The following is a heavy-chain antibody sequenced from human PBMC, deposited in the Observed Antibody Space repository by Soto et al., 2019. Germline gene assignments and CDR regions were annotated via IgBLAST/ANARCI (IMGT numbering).Heavy chain of an antibody. V-gene: IGHV3-23*01. CDR2: ITGSGGST. Sequence: EVQLLESGGGLVQPGGSLRLSCAASGFTFSSYAMSWVRQAPGKGLEWVSAITGSGGSTYYADSVKGRFTISRDNSKNTLNLQMNSLRAEDTAVYYCAKDEGSSSWYWNYYYGMDVWGQGTTVTVSS. J-gene: IGHJ6*02. CDR3: AKDEGSSSWYWNYYYGMDV. D-gene: IGHD6-13*01. CDR1: GFTFSSYA.